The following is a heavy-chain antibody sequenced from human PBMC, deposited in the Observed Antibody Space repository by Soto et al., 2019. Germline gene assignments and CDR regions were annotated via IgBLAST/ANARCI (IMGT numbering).Heavy chain of an antibody. Sequence: ASVKVSCKASGYSFTTYYMHWVRQAPGQGLEWMGMINPSGGSTSYAQKFQGRVTMTRDTSTSTVYMELSSLRSEDTAVYYCARNDKSGLDYWGQGTLVTVYS. J-gene: IGHJ4*02. CDR1: GYSFTTYY. D-gene: IGHD1-1*01. V-gene: IGHV1-46*01. CDR2: INPSGGST. CDR3: ARNDKSGLDY.